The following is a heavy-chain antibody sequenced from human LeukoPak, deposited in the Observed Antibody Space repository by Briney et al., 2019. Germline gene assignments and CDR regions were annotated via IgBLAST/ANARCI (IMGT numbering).Heavy chain of an antibody. Sequence: GGSLRLSCAASGFTFSSYAMSWVRQAPGKGLERVSAISGSGGSTYYADSVKGRFTISRDNSKNTLYLQMNSLRAEDTAVYYCAKLGALEMATIGNYYYYYMDVWGKGTTVTVSS. CDR1: GFTFSSYA. V-gene: IGHV3-23*01. CDR3: AKLGALEMATIGNYYYYYMDV. CDR2: ISGSGGST. D-gene: IGHD5-24*01. J-gene: IGHJ6*03.